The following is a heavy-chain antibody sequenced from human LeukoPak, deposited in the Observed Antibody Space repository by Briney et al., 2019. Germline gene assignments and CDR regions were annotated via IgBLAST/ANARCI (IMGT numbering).Heavy chain of an antibody. J-gene: IGHJ6*02. D-gene: IGHD7-27*01. CDR1: GGSISSGGYY. V-gene: IGHV4-61*02. CDR3: ARGKHLTGLDYYYGMDV. CDR2: IHTSGST. Sequence: SQTLSLTCTVSGGSISSGGYYWSWIRQPAGKGLEWIGRIHTSGSTNYNPSLKSRVTMSVDTSKNQFSLKLNSVTAADTAVYYCARGKHLTGLDYYYGMDVWGQGTTVTVSS.